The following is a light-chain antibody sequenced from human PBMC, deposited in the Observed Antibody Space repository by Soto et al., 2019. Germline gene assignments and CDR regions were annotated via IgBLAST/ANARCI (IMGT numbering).Light chain of an antibody. CDR2: EGS. CDR3: CSYAGSSTDVV. Sequence: QSALTQPASVSGSPGQSITISCTGTSSDVGSYNLVSWYQQPPGKAPKLMIYEGSKRPSGVSNRFAGSKSGNTASLTISGLQAEDEADYYCCSYAGSSTDVVFGGGTKVTVL. CDR1: SSDVGSYNL. J-gene: IGLJ2*01. V-gene: IGLV2-23*01.